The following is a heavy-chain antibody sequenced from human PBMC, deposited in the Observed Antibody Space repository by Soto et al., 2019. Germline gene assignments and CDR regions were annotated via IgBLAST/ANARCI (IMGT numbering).Heavy chain of an antibody. V-gene: IGHV4-39*01. CDR3: LRIAAAGLNYYGMDV. D-gene: IGHD6-13*01. Sequence: PSETLSLTCSVSGGSISSSSYYWVWIRQPPGKGLEWIGSIYYSGSTYYNPSLKSRVTISVDTSKNQFSLKLSSVTAADTAVYYCLRIAAAGLNYYGMDVWGQGTTVTVSS. CDR1: GGSISSSSYY. CDR2: IYYSGST. J-gene: IGHJ6*02.